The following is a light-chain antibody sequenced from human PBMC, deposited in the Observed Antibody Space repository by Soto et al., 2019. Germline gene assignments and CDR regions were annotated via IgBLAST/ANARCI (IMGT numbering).Light chain of an antibody. V-gene: IGLV1-51*01. J-gene: IGLJ1*01. CDR3: RTWDSSLSVLYV. CDR1: SSNIGKNY. CDR2: DNN. Sequence: QSVRTLPPSVSAAPGQKVAISCSRSSSNIGKNYVSSNQRRPGTAPELLIDDNNKRRSEIRDLYSGSKSGTSATLGITGLQSGDEADYYCRTWDSSLSVLYVFGTGTKVT.